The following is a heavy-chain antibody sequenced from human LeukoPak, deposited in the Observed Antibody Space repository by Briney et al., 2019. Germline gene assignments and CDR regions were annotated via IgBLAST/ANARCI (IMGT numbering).Heavy chain of an antibody. CDR2: INHSGST. CDR3: ASGITIFGVAL. V-gene: IGHV4-34*01. Sequence: SETLSLTCAVYGGSFSGYYWSWVRQPPGKGLEWIGEINHSGSTNYNPSLKSRVTISVDTSKNQFSLKLSSVTAADTAVYYCASGITIFGVALWGQGTLVTVSS. CDR1: GGSFSGYY. D-gene: IGHD3-3*01. J-gene: IGHJ4*02.